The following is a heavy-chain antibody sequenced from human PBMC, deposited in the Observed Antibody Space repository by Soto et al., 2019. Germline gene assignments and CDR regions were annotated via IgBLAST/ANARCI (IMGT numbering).Heavy chain of an antibody. CDR2: IIPIFGTA. CDR1: GGTFSSYA. Sequence: QVQLVQSGAEVKKPGSSVKVSCKASGGTFSSYAISWVRQAPGQGLEWMGGIIPIFGTANYAQKFQGRVTITADESTSTAYMELSSLRSEDTAVYYCARGDVDTAISHYYYCGMDVWGQGTTVTVSS. D-gene: IGHD5-18*01. J-gene: IGHJ6*02. V-gene: IGHV1-69*01. CDR3: ARGDVDTAISHYYYCGMDV.